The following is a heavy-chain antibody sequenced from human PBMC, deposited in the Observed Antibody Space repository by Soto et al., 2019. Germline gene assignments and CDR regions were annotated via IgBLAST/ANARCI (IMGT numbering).Heavy chain of an antibody. CDR2: IRNRPNSYAT. CDR3: TRACSGGSCYSTSDFDY. Sequence: EVVLVESGGGLVQPGGSLKLSCAASGFRFTGSAIHWVRQAPGKGLEWVGLIRNRPNSYATAYAESLKGRVTISSDDSRKKSYLQVKSLKSEDTAVYFCTRACSGGSCYSTSDFDYWGHGTLVTVSS. D-gene: IGHD2-15*01. J-gene: IGHJ4*01. CDR1: GFRFTGSA. V-gene: IGHV3-73*02.